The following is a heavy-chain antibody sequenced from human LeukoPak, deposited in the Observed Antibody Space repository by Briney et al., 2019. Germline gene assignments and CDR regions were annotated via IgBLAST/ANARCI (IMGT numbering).Heavy chain of an antibody. CDR3: AAFMVRGVIVEDY. Sequence: GGSLRLSCAASGFTFSSSAMSWARLAPGRGLESVSAISGSGGSTYYADSVKGRFTISRDNSKNTLYLQMNSLRAEDTAVYYCAAFMVRGVIVEDYWGQGTLVTVSS. D-gene: IGHD3-10*01. CDR1: GFTFSSSA. J-gene: IGHJ4*02. CDR2: ISGSGGST. V-gene: IGHV3-23*01.